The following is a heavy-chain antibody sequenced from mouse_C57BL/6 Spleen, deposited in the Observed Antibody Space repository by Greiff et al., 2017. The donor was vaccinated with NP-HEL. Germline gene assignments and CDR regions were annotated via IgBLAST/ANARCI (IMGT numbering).Heavy chain of an antibody. CDR3: TRGFDYYGSSHWYFDV. CDR1: GFNIKDYY. CDR2: IDPEDGDT. D-gene: IGHD1-1*01. J-gene: IGHJ1*03. V-gene: IGHV14-1*01. Sequence: VQLQQSGAELVRPGASVKLSCTASGFNIKDYYMHWVKQRPEQGLEWIGRIDPEDGDTEYAPKFQGKATMTADTSSNTAYLQLSSLTSEDTAVYYCTRGFDYYGSSHWYFDVWGTGTTVTVSS.